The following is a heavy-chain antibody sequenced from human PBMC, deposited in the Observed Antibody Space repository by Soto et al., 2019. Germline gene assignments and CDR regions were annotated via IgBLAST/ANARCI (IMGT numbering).Heavy chain of an antibody. CDR1: GYTFTNFG. J-gene: IGHJ4*02. CDR3: SRDTDCSSGACYIGY. CDR2: ISTDNGNT. V-gene: IGHV1-18*01. Sequence: QVQLVQSGTEVKKPGASVKVSCKASGYTFTNFGISWVRQAPGQGLEWMGWISTDNGNTKYAQNLQGRVTMTTDKATNRVYIELWGLRSDDTAVYYCSRDTDCSSGACYIGYWGQGTLITVSS. D-gene: IGHD2-8*01.